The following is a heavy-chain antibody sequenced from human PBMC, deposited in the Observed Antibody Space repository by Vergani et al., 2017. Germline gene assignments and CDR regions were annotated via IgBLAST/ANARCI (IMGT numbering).Heavy chain of an antibody. V-gene: IGHV3-23*01. CDR1: GFTFSSYA. D-gene: IGHD6-19*01. Sequence: EVQLLESGGGLVQPGGSLRLSCAASGFTFSSYAMSWVRQAPGKGLEWVSAISGSGGSTYYADSVKGRFTISRDNSKNTLYLQMNSLRAEDTAVYYCARDRSGSSGWKGDFDYWGQGTLVTVSS. J-gene: IGHJ4*02. CDR3: ARDRSGSSGWKGDFDY. CDR2: ISGSGGST.